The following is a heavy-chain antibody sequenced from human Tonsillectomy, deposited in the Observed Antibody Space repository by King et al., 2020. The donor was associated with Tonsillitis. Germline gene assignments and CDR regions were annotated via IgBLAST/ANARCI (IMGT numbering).Heavy chain of an antibody. V-gene: IGHV1-58*02. CDR2: IVVGSGNT. J-gene: IGHJ6*02. D-gene: IGHD3-9*01. Sequence: QLVQSGPEVKKPGTSVKVSCKASGFTFTSSAMQWVRQARGQRLEWIGWIVVGSGNTNYAQKFQERVTITRDMSTSTAYMELSSLRSEDTAVYYCAADTYYAILTGQSGNYYYYGMDVWGQGTTVTVSS. CDR1: GFTFTSSA. CDR3: AADTYYAILTGQSGNYYYYGMDV.